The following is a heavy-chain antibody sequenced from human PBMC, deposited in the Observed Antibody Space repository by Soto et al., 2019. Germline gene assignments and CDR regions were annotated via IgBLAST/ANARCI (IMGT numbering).Heavy chain of an antibody. CDR3: AIYDSSGSRGFQH. D-gene: IGHD3-22*01. CDR2: IYYSGST. CDR1: GGSISSGGYY. Sequence: QVQLQESGPGLVKPSQTLSLTCTVSGGSISSGGYYWSWIRQHPGKGLEWIGYIYYSGSTYYNPSLTSRVTISVDTSKNQCSLKPRSVTAADTAVYYCAIYDSSGSRGFQHWGHGTMVTVSS. V-gene: IGHV4-31*03. J-gene: IGHJ1*01.